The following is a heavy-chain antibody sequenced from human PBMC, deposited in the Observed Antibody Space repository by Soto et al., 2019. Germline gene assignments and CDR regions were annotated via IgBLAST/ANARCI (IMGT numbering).Heavy chain of an antibody. CDR1: GYTLTELS. D-gene: IGHD3-22*01. CDR3: AIGLVDGGYILDY. Sequence: ASVKVSCKVSGYTLTELSMHWVRQAPRKGLEWMGSFDFEDGETIYAQKFQGRVTMTEDTSPDTAYVELSSLSSEDTAVYYCAIGLVDGGYILDYWGQGTQVTVSS. CDR2: FDFEDGET. J-gene: IGHJ4*02. V-gene: IGHV1-24*01.